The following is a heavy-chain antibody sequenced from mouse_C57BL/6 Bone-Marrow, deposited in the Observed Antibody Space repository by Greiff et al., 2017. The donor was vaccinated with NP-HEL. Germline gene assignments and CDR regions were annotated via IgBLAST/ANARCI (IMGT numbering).Heavy chain of an antibody. CDR1: GFTFSSYA. Sequence: EVQRVESGGGLVKPGGSLKLSCAASGFTFSSYAMSWVRQTPEKRLEWVATISDGGSYTYYPDNVKGRCTISRDNAKNNRYLQMSHLKSEDTAMYYCAREGITTVVATRYYFDYWGQGTTLTVSS. CDR3: AREGITTVVATRYYFDY. CDR2: ISDGGSYT. D-gene: IGHD1-1*01. J-gene: IGHJ2*01. V-gene: IGHV5-4*01.